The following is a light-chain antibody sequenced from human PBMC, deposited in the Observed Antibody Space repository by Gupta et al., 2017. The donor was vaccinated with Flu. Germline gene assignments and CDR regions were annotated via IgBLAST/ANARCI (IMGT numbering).Light chain of an antibody. J-gene: IGKJ1*01. V-gene: IGKV1-39*01. CDR1: QSMSRF. CDR3: QHRDSLPWT. CDR2: AAS. Sequence: DIQMNQSPSSLSASVGDSVTITCRARQSMSRFLNWYQQKPGKAPELLILAASSLNSGVPSRFSGSGSGTDFTLTINRLQVEDFATYYCQHRDSLPWTFGQGTKLEIK.